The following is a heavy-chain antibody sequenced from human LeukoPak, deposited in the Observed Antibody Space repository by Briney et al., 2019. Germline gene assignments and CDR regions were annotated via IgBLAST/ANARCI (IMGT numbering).Heavy chain of an antibody. V-gene: IGHV4-34*01. D-gene: IGHD6-19*01. J-gene: IGHJ2*01. CDR2: INHSGST. Sequence: SETLPLTCAVYGGSFSGYYWSWIRQPPGKGLEWIGEINHSGSTNYNPSLKSRVTISVDTSKNQFSLKLSSVTAADTAVYYCARGRGYSSGWYLSHWYFDLWGRGTLVTVSS. CDR1: GGSFSGYY. CDR3: ARGRGYSSGWYLSHWYFDL.